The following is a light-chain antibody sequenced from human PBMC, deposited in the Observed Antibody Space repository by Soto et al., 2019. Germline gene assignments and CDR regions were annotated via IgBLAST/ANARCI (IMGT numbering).Light chain of an antibody. J-gene: IGKJ5*01. CDR1: QSVSNNY. CDR2: GAS. CDR3: HHYGSSPYT. V-gene: IGKV3-20*01. Sequence: EIVLTQSPGTLSLSPGERATLSFRASQSVSNNYLAWYHQKVGQAPRLLIYGASRRATGIPDRFSGSGSGTDFTLTINRLEPEDFAVYYCHHYGSSPYTFGLGTRLEI.